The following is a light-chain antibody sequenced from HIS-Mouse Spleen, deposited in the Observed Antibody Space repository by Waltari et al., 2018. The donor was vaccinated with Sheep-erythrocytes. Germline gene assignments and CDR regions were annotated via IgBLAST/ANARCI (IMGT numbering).Light chain of an antibody. V-gene: IGLV2-23*01. Sequence: QSALTQPASVSGSPGQSITISCTGTSSDCGVSNPFSWYQQHPGKAPKLMIYEGSKRPSGVSNRFSGSKSGNTASLTISGLQAEDEADYYCCSYAGSSTWVFGGGTKLTVL. CDR2: EGS. CDR1: SSDCGVSNP. J-gene: IGLJ3*02. CDR3: CSYAGSSTWV.